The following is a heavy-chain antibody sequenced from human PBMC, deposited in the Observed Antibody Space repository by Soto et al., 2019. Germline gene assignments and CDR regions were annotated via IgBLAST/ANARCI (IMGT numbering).Heavy chain of an antibody. CDR2: ISANGDNV. V-gene: IGHV3-9*01. CDR3: AKDMKWGGMTTIHYFDS. J-gene: IGHJ4*02. D-gene: IGHD4-17*01. Sequence: SLRLSCVASGFTVEDCAMHWVRQTPGKGLEWVSGISANGDNVDYADSIKGRFTISRDNAKNSLFLQMNSLRPEDTALYYCAKDMKWGGMTTIHYFDSWGEGT. CDR1: GFTVEDCA.